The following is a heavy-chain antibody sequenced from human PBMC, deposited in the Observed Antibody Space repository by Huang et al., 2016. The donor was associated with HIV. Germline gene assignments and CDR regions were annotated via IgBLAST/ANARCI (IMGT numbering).Heavy chain of an antibody. CDR2: NQYDGKEN. D-gene: IGHD3-22*01. CDR3: VRGDYYDSRGYHPGYFDY. Sequence: VELLEAGGGVVQPGGSLKLSCGTSGFILSNYGLHWVRQAAGKVLEWVTCNQYDGKENDYGDLVKGRVTVGRDKSNNTVFLQMRSLRPDDTAIYYCVRGDYYDSRGYHPGYFDYWGRGALVTVSS. CDR1: GFILSNYG. J-gene: IGHJ4*02. V-gene: IGHV3-30*02.